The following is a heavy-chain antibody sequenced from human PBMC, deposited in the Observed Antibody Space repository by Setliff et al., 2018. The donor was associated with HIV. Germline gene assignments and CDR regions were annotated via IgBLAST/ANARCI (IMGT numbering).Heavy chain of an antibody. J-gene: IGHJ4*02. D-gene: IGHD4-17*01. CDR3: ARDKDEDYGSTSFDY. CDR2: ISRDGNTI. V-gene: IGHV3-11*01. CDR1: GFTFSDYY. Sequence: LRLSCTASGFTFSDYYMSWLRQAPGKGLEWVSYISRDGNTIYYADSVKGRFTISRDNAKNSLYLQLNSLRPEDTAVYYCARDKDEDYGSTSFDYWGQGILVTVSS.